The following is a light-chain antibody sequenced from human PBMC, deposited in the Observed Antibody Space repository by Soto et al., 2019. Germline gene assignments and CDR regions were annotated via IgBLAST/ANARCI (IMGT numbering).Light chain of an antibody. Sequence: EIVLTQSPATLSLSPGERATLSCRVSQSVSSYLAWYQQKPVQAPRLLIYDASNRATGIPARFSGSGSGTDFNLTISSLEPEDFAVYYCQQRSNWHTFGGGSKVEIK. V-gene: IGKV3-11*01. J-gene: IGKJ4*01. CDR2: DAS. CDR3: QQRSNWHT. CDR1: QSVSSY.